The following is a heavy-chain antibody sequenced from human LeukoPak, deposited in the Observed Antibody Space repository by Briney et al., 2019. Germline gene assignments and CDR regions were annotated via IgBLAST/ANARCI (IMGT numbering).Heavy chain of an antibody. D-gene: IGHD2-2*01. V-gene: IGHV4-30-2*01. J-gene: IGHJ6*02. Sequence: SQTLSLTCAVSGGSISSGGYSWSWIRQPPGKGPEWIGYIYHSGSTYYNPSLKSRVTISVDRSKNQFSLKLSSVTAADTAVYYCARVSFYCSSTSCSGAYGMDVWGQGTTVTVSS. CDR2: IYHSGST. CDR1: GGSISSGGYS. CDR3: ARVSFYCSSTSCSGAYGMDV.